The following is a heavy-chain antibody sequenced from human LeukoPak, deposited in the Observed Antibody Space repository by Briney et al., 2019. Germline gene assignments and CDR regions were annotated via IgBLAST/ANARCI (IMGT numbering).Heavy chain of an antibody. CDR2: ISGSGGRT. V-gene: IGHV3-23*01. J-gene: IGHJ4*02. CDR3: AKDQIGGLSDY. CDR1: GFTFSSYA. Sequence: GGSLRLSCAASGFTFSSYAMSWVRQAPGKGLEWVSGISGSGGRTYYADSVKGRFTISRDNSKNTLYLQMNSLRAEDTAVYYCAKDQIGGLSDYWGQGTLVTVSS. D-gene: IGHD2/OR15-2a*01.